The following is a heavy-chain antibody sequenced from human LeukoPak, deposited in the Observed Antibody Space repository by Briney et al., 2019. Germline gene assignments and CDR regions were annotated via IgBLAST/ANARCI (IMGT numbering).Heavy chain of an antibody. CDR1: GYSFTSYG. V-gene: IGHV1-18*01. D-gene: IGHD1-26*01. J-gene: IGHJ6*03. CDR3: ARGNRGATSYYYYYMDV. CDR2: ISAYNGNT. Sequence: ASVKVSCKASGYSFTSYGINWVRQAPGQGLEWMGWISAYNGNTHYAQKLQGRVTMTTDTSTSTAYMELSRLRSDDTAVYYCARGNRGATSYYYYYMDVWGKGTTVTVSS.